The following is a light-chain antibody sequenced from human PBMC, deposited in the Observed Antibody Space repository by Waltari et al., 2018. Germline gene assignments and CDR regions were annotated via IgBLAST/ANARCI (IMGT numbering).Light chain of an antibody. V-gene: IGKV3-15*01. CDR3: QQYNNWPPDLT. CDR1: QSISRT. Sequence: EIVMTQSPATLSVSPGERATLSCRASQSISRTLAWYHQKPGQAPRLLIYGASTRATGIPARFSGSGSGTEFTLTINSLQSEDFAVYYCQQYNNWPPDLTFGGGTKVEI. J-gene: IGKJ4*01. CDR2: GAS.